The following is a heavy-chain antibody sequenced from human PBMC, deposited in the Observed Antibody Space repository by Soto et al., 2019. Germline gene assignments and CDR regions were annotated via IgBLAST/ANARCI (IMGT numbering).Heavy chain of an antibody. CDR1: GDSVSSNNAA. V-gene: IGHV6-1*01. J-gene: IGHJ6*02. D-gene: IGHD3-10*01. Sequence: SQTLSLTCVISGDSVSSNNAAWNWIRQPPSRGLEWLGRTYYRSKWYNDYAVSVKSRIDINPDTSKNQFSLQLNSVSPEDTAMYYCARESYGSGSYDGMDVWGQGTTVTVS. CDR2: TYYRSKWYN. CDR3: ARESYGSGSYDGMDV.